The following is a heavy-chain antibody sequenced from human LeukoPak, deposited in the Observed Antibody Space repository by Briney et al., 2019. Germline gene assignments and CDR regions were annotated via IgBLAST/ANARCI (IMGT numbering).Heavy chain of an antibody. CDR3: TKTLPTFYGSGSYYTNPIDS. CDR1: GFTVSSNY. J-gene: IGHJ5*01. D-gene: IGHD3-10*01. CDR2: IYSGGST. V-gene: IGHV3-53*01. Sequence: GGSLRLSCAASGFTVSSNYMSWVRQAPGKGLEWVSVIYSGGSTYYADSVKGRFTISRTNSKNTLQMLMNSLRADDTAVYYWTKTLPTFYGSGSYYTNPIDSWGQGTLVTVSS.